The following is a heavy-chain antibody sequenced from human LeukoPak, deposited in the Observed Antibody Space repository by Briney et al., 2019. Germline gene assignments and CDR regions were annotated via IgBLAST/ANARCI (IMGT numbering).Heavy chain of an antibody. CDR1: GGTFRSHG. V-gene: IGHV1-69*13. CDR3: ARDLGAAGFAPRLAS. Sequence: SVKVSCKASGGTFRSHGLVWVRQAPGQGLEWVGGLVPILETSNYAQTFQRRVTITADESATTAYLEMSSLRSNDTAVYYCARDLGAAGFAPRLASWGQGTLVTVYS. J-gene: IGHJ5*01. CDR2: LVPILETS. D-gene: IGHD6-13*01.